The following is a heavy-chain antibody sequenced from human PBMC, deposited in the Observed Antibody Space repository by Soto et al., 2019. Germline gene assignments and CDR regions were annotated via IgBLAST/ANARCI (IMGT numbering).Heavy chain of an antibody. CDR1: GGSITSGSHY. CDR3: ARHLGYHDYGSALYYYYALDV. CDR2: IYSSGIA. Sequence: QLQLQESGLGLMKPSETLSLICTVSGGSITSGSHYWGWVRQPPGKGLEWIGSIYSSGIAYYTPSLKCRVVISVDISRNQFTLHLSSVPAADTAAYYCARHLGYHDYGSALYYYYALDVWGAGTTVTVSS. J-gene: IGHJ6*04. V-gene: IGHV4-39*01. D-gene: IGHD3-10*01.